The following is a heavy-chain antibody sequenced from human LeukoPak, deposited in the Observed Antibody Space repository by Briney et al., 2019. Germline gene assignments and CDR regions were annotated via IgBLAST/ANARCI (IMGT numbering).Heavy chain of an antibody. V-gene: IGHV4-30-2*01. CDR3: ARQIVGATEAERRYDY. J-gene: IGHJ4*02. CDR1: GGSISSGGYY. D-gene: IGHD1-26*01. CDR2: IYHSGST. Sequence: PSQTLSLTCTVSGGSISSGGYYWSWIRQPPGKGLEWIGYIYHSGSTYYNPSLKSRVTISVDRSKNQFSLKLSSVTAADTAVYYCARQIVGATEAERRYDYWGQGTLVTVSS.